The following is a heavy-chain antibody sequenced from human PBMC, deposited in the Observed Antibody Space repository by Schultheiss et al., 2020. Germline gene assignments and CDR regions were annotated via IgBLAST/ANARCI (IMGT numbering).Heavy chain of an antibody. CDR2: ISDDGSNK. J-gene: IGHJ4*02. CDR1: GFIFRTYG. D-gene: IGHD3-16*01. Sequence: GGSLRLSCAVSGFIFRTYGMHWVRQAPGKGLEWVAVISDDGSNKYYADSVKGRFTISRDNSKNTLYLQMNNLRFEDTAVYYCAKRGECFDHWGQGTLVTVSS. V-gene: IGHV3-30*18. CDR3: AKRGECFDH.